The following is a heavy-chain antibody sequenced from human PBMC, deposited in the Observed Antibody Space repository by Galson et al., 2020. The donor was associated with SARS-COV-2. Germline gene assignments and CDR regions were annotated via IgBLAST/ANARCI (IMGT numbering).Heavy chain of an antibody. D-gene: IGHD1-1*01. V-gene: IGHV1-18*01. J-gene: IGHJ4*02. CDR1: GYTFTSFG. Sequence: RLEGSVKVSCKTSGYTFTSFGISWVRQAPGQGLEWMGWISGHNEKTEYAQKFQGRVTVTTDTPTSTAYLELRSLTSDDTAMYYCAKDSWNDATYDSWGQGTQVTVSS. CDR3: AKDSWNDATYDS. CDR2: ISGHNEKT.